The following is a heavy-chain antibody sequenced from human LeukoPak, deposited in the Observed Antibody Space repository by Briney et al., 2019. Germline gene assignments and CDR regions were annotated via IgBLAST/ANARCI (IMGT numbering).Heavy chain of an antibody. V-gene: IGHV3-23*01. D-gene: IGHD6-6*01. CDR3: AKAIGYSSSLFDAFDI. CDR2: ISGSGGST. Sequence: PGGSLRLPCAASGFTFSSYAMSWVRQAPGKGLEWVSAISGSGGSTYYADSVKGRFTISRDNSKNTLYLQMNSLRAEDTAVYYCAKAIGYSSSLFDAFDIWGQGTMVTVSS. J-gene: IGHJ3*02. CDR1: GFTFSSYA.